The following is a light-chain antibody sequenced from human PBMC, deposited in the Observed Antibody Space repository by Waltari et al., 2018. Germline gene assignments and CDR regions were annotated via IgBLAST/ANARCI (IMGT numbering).Light chain of an antibody. CDR3: NSYTSSTTWV. J-gene: IGLJ3*02. CDR1: SSDVGGHNH. CDR2: DVS. Sequence: QSALTQPASVSGSPGQSITIPCTGTSSDVGGHNHVSLYQQHPGQAPKLLIYDVSKWPSGVSDRFSGSKSGNTASLTISGLQAEDEADYYCNSYTSSTTWVFGGGTRVTVL. V-gene: IGLV2-14*03.